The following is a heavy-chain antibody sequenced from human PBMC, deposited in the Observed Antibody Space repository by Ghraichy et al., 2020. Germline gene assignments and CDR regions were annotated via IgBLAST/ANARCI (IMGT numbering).Heavy chain of an antibody. CDR2: TYYRSKWYN. D-gene: IGHD6-19*01. V-gene: IGHV6-1*01. CDR3: ARVIQVAGKTKYNWLDP. Sequence: SQTLSLTCAISGDSVSSNSAAWNWIRQSPSRGLEWLGRTYYRSKWYNDYAVSVKSRITINPDTSKNQFSLQLNSVTPEDTAVDYCARVIQVAGKTKYNWLDPWCQGTLVTVSS. J-gene: IGHJ5*02. CDR1: GDSVSSNSAA.